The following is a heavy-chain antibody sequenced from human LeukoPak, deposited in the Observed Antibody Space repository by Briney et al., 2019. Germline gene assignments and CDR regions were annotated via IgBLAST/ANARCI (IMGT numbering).Heavy chain of an antibody. Sequence: SETLSLTCTVSGGSISSGSYYWSWIRQPAGKGLEWIGRIYTSGSTNYNPSLKSRVTISVDTSKNQFSLKLSSVTAADTAVYYCARVDQQGAFDIWGQGTMVTVSS. D-gene: IGHD2-2*01. V-gene: IGHV4-61*02. CDR2: IYTSGST. J-gene: IGHJ3*02. CDR3: ARVDQQGAFDI. CDR1: GGSISSGSYY.